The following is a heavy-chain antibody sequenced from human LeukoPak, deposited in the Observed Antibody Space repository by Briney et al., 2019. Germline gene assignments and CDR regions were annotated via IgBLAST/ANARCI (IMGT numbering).Heavy chain of an antibody. J-gene: IGHJ6*02. CDR1: GGTFSSYA. CDR3: ARGGGYYYYGMDA. CDR2: IIPILGIA. Sequence: EASVKVSCKASGGTFSSYAISWVRQAPGQGLEWMGRIIPILGIANYAQKFQGRVTITADKSTSTAYMELSSLRSEDTAVYYCARGGGYYYYGMDAWGQGTTVTVSS. V-gene: IGHV1-69*04. D-gene: IGHD2-15*01.